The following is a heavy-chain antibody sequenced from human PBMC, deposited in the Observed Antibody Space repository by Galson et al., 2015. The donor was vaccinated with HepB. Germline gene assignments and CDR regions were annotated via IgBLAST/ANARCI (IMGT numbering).Heavy chain of an antibody. D-gene: IGHD6-13*01. Sequence: SVKVSCKASGYTFTSCGISWVRQAPGQGLEWMGIINPSGGSTSYAQKLQGRVTMTRDTSTSTVYMELSSLRSEDTAVYYCARRKAAAGVDAFDIWGQGTMVTVSS. CDR2: INPSGGST. J-gene: IGHJ3*02. CDR1: GYTFTSCG. CDR3: ARRKAAAGVDAFDI. V-gene: IGHV1-46*04.